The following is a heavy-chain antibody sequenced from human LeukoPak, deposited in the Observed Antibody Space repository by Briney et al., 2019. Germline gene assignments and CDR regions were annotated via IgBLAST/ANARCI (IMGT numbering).Heavy chain of an antibody. D-gene: IGHD3-3*01. J-gene: IGHJ5*02. CDR3: ARRYDFWSGYYGWFDP. CDR2: SGYST. V-gene: IGHV3-11*04. Sequence: SGYSTYYADSGKGRFTISRDNAKNSLYLPMNNLRPEDTAFYYCARRYDFWSGYYGWFDPWGQGTLVTVSS.